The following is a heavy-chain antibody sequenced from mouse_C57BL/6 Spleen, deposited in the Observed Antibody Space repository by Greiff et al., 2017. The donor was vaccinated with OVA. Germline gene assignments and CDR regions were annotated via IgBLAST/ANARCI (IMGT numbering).Heavy chain of an antibody. V-gene: IGHV8-12*01. J-gene: IGHJ4*01. CDR3: ARREYYGSSYGYAMDY. CDR2: IYWDDDK. D-gene: IGHD1-1*01. CDR1: GFSLSTSGMG. Sequence: QVTLKESGPGILQSSQTLSLTCSFSGFSLSTSGMGVSWIRQPSGKGLEWLAHIYWDDDKRYNPSLKSRLTISKDTSRNQVFLKITSVDTADTATYYCARREYYGSSYGYAMDYWGQGTSVTVSS.